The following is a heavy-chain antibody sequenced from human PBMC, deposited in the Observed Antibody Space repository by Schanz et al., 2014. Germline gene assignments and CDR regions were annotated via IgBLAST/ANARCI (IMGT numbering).Heavy chain of an antibody. CDR2: ISSSGSSI. CDR3: ASDYNYFETEAP. V-gene: IGHV3-21*06. J-gene: IGHJ5*02. D-gene: IGHD3-16*01. Sequence: EVQLVESGGGLVKPGGSLRLSCAASGFTFNNFNMHWVRQAPGKGLEWVSSISSSGSSIYYADSVKGRFTISRDNANNSLFLRMNSLRAEDTAVYYCASDYNYFETEAPWGQGTLVTVSS. CDR1: GFTFNNFN.